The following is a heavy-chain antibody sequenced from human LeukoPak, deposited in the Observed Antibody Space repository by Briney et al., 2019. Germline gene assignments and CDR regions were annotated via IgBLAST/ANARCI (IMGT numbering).Heavy chain of an antibody. Sequence: GASVKVSCKASGGTFNNYAISWVRQAPGQGLEWMGGIIPIFGTANYAQRFQGRVTITADESTSTAYMELSSLRSEDTAVYYCAGDFWSGYPPPDLAFDIWGQGTMVTVSS. CDR2: IIPIFGTA. J-gene: IGHJ3*02. D-gene: IGHD3-3*01. V-gene: IGHV1-69*01. CDR1: GGTFNNYA. CDR3: AGDFWSGYPPPDLAFDI.